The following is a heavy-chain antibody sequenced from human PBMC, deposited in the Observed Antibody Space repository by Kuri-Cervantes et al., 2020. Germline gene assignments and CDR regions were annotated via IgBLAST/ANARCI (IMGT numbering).Heavy chain of an antibody. Sequence: SGPTLVKPTQTLTLTCTFSVFSLRTSGMCVSWVRQPPGKALEWLSLIDWDDDKYYSTSLKTRLTISKDTSKNQVVLTMTNMDPVDTATYYCARQMAGSGGSCYYFDYWGQGTLVTVSS. CDR3: ARQMAGSGGSCYYFDY. CDR2: IDWDDDK. J-gene: IGHJ4*02. CDR1: VFSLRTSGMC. D-gene: IGHD2-15*01. V-gene: IGHV2-70*20.